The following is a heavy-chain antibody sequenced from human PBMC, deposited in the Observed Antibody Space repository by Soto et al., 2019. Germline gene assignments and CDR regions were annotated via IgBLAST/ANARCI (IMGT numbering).Heavy chain of an antibody. Sequence: PGGSLRLSCAASGFTFSSYAMHWVRQAPGKGLEYVSAISSNGGSTYYANSVKGRFTISRDNSKNTLYLQMGSLRGEDMAVYYCARRERGYSYGSFDCWGQGILVTVSS. CDR2: ISSNGGST. J-gene: IGHJ4*02. D-gene: IGHD5-18*01. CDR3: ARRERGYSYGSFDC. CDR1: GFTFSSYA. V-gene: IGHV3-64*01.